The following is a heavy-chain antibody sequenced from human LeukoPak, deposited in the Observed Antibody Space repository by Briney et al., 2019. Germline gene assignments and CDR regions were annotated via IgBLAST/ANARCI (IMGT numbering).Heavy chain of an antibody. CDR1: GVSISCYH. J-gene: IGHJ4*02. CDR2: IYYSGST. D-gene: IGHD6-19*01. V-gene: IGHV4-59*01. Sequence: PSETLSLTCTVSGVSISCYHWTWIRQPPGKGLEWIGYIYYSGSTNYNPSLKSRVTISVDTSKNQFSLKLSSVTAADTAVYYCARQSSGWDYWGQGTLVTVSS. CDR3: ARQSSGWDY.